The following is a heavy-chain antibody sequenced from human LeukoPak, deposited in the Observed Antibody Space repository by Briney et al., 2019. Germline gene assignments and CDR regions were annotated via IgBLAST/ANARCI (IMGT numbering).Heavy chain of an antibody. D-gene: IGHD4-23*01. CDR3: ARLADYGGNWGDYFDY. Sequence: SETLSLTCTVSDGSISSYYWNWIRQPPGKGLEWIGYIYYSGSTNYNPSLKSRVTISVDTSKNQFSLKLSSVTAADTAVYYCARLADYGGNWGDYFDYWGQGTLVTVSS. CDR1: DGSISSYY. J-gene: IGHJ4*02. CDR2: IYYSGST. V-gene: IGHV4-59*08.